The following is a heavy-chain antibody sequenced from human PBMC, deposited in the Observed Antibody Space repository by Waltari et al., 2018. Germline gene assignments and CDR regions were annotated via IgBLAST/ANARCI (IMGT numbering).Heavy chain of an antibody. J-gene: IGHJ6*02. V-gene: IGHV4-61*09. CDR2: IYTSGST. CDR3: ARDKAGANGMDV. D-gene: IGHD1-26*01. Sequence: QVQLQESGPGLVKPSQTLSLTCTVSGGSISSGSYYWSWIRQPAGNGLEWIGYIYTSGSTNYNPSLKSRVTISVDTSKNQFSLKLSSVTAADTAVYYCARDKAGANGMDVWGQGTTVTVSS. CDR1: GGSISSGSYY.